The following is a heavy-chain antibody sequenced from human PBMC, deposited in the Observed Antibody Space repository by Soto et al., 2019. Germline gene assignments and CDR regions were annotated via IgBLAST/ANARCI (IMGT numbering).Heavy chain of an antibody. CDR1: GFTFRSYA. Sequence: EVHLLESGGGLVQPGGSLRLSCSASGFTFRSYAMSWVRQAPGKGLEWVSGISGGGSDTYYSDSVRGRFTISRDNSKNTLYLQMNSLRVEDSAVYCCAKDDSLEWCVPLDAWGQGTLVTVSS. J-gene: IGHJ5*02. D-gene: IGHD3-3*01. CDR2: ISGGGSDT. V-gene: IGHV3-23*01. CDR3: AKDDSLEWCVPLDA.